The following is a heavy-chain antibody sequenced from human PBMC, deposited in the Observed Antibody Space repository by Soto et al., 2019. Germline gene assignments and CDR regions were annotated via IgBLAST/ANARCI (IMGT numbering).Heavy chain of an antibody. D-gene: IGHD1-1*01. CDR2: INPSDGTT. J-gene: IGHJ4*02. CDR3: ETSLQLRKGWAFDY. CDR1: GDSFTSYF. Sequence: ASVKVSCEASGDSFTSYFMQWVRQAPGQGLEWVGIINPSDGTTSYAQKFQGRVTMTRDTSTSTVYMDLSSLRSEDTAVYYCETSLQLRKGWAFDYWGQGTLVTVSS. V-gene: IGHV1-46*01.